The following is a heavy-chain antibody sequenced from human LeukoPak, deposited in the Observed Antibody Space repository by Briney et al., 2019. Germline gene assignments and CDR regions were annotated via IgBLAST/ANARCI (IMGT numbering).Heavy chain of an antibody. CDR3: ARVYWELLPMGYFQH. D-gene: IGHD1-26*01. CDR1: GYTFISYY. J-gene: IGHJ1*01. V-gene: IGHV1-46*01. CDR2: INPSGGST. Sequence: ASVKVSGMASGYTFISYYLHWVRQAPGQGLEWMGIINPSGGSTSYAQKFQGRVTMTRETSTSTVYMELSSLRSEDTAVYYCARVYWELLPMGYFQHWGQGTLVTVSS.